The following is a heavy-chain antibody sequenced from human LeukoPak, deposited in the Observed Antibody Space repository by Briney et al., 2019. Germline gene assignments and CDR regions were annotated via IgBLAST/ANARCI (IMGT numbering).Heavy chain of an antibody. J-gene: IGHJ5*02. CDR1: GFTFDDYG. CDR3: ARDFAPYYGSGSYYIGHNWFDP. D-gene: IGHD3-10*01. CDR2: INWNGGST. V-gene: IGHV3-20*01. Sequence: GGSLRHSCGASGFTFDDYGTSWVRQAPGKGLEWFSGINWNGGSTGYADSVKGRFTISRDNAKNSLYLQMNSLRAEDTALYHCARDFAPYYGSGSYYIGHNWFDPWGQGTLVTVSS.